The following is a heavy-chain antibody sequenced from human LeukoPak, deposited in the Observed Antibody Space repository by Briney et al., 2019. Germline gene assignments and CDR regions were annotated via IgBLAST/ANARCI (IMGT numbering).Heavy chain of an antibody. J-gene: IGHJ3*02. Sequence: GALRLSCAASGFTLSIYWMHWVRPVPRKGLVWVSRINSDGSSTSYADSVKGRFTISRDNAKNTLYVQMSSLRAEDTAVYYCSTGSGHAFDIWGRGTMVTVSS. CDR2: INSDGSST. D-gene: IGHD3-10*01. CDR3: STGSGHAFDI. CDR1: GFTLSIYW. V-gene: IGHV3-74*01.